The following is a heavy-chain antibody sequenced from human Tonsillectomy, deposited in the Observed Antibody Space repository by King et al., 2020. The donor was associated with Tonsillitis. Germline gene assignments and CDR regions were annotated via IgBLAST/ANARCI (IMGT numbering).Heavy chain of an antibody. Sequence: EVQLVESGGGLVQPGGSLRLSCVVSGYSISHNYMNWVRQAPGKGLQWVSSIYSGGTTYYADSVKGRFTLSKDNSKNTLFLQMNNLRPDDTAVYYCAGIYCTSGTSYIDKWGQGTLVAVSS. D-gene: IGHD6-19*01. V-gene: IGHV3-53*04. CDR3: AGIYCTSGTSYIDK. CDR2: IYSGGTT. J-gene: IGHJ4*02. CDR1: GYSISHNY.